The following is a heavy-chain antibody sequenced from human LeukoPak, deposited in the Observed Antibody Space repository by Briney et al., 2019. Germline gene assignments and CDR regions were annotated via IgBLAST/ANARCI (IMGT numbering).Heavy chain of an antibody. Sequence: ASVKVSCKASGYTFTGYYMHWVRQAPGQGLEWMGWINPNSGGTNYAQKFRGRVTMTRDTSISTAYMELSRLRSDDTAVYYCARVPRGDYGLDYWGQGTLVTVSS. CDR1: GYTFTGYY. D-gene: IGHD3-10*01. V-gene: IGHV1-2*02. CDR2: INPNSGGT. J-gene: IGHJ4*02. CDR3: ARVPRGDYGLDY.